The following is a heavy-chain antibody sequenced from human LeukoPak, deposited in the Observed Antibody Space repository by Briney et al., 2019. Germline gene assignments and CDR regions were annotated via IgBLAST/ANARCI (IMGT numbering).Heavy chain of an antibody. CDR2: INHSGST. Sequence: SETLSLTCAVYGGSFSGYYWSWIRQPPGKGLEWIGEINHSGSTNYNPSLKSRVTISVDTSKNQFSLKLSSVTAADTAVYYCARSWGGGVDYRGQGTLVTVSS. J-gene: IGHJ4*02. CDR1: GGSFSGYY. V-gene: IGHV4-34*01. CDR3: ARSWGGGVDY. D-gene: IGHD3-16*01.